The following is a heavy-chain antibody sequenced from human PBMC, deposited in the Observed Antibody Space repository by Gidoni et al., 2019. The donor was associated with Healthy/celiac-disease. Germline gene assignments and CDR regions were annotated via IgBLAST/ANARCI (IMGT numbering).Heavy chain of an antibody. D-gene: IGHD1-26*01. CDR1: GFTFSSQA. CDR3: AKGGSYYYYYYYGMDV. Sequence: EVQLLESGGGLVQPGGSLRLSSAASGFTFSSQALGWVRRAPGKGLEWVSAIGGSGGRKYYADTVKGRFTISKDNSKNTLYLQMDSVRAEDTAVYYCAKGGSYYYYYYYGMDVWGQGTTVTVSS. CDR2: IGGSGGRK. J-gene: IGHJ6*02. V-gene: IGHV3-23*01.